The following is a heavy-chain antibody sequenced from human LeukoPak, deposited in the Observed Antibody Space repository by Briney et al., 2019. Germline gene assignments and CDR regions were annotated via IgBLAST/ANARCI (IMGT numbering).Heavy chain of an antibody. CDR3: ARDPYYYDSSGYYPTSNWFDP. V-gene: IGHV1-69*05. J-gene: IGHJ5*02. D-gene: IGHD3-22*01. CDR2: ILPIFGTA. Sequence: GASVKVSCKASGYTFTGYYMHWVRQAPGQGLECMEGILPIFGTANYAQKFQGRVTITTDESTSTAYMELSSLRSEDTAVYYCARDPYYYDSSGYYPTSNWFDPWGQGTLVTVSS. CDR1: GYTFTGYY.